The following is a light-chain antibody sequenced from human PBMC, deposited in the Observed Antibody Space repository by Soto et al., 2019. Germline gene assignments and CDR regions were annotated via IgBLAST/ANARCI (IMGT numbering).Light chain of an antibody. CDR1: SSDIGGYNF. Sequence: QSALTQPPSASGSPGQSVTISCTGTSSDIGGYNFVSWYQQYPGEAPKLMIYEVNKRPSGVPDRFSGSKSGNPASLTVSGLQSEDEALYFCSSSAGSTNLVFGRGTKLTVL. CDR2: EVN. CDR3: SSSAGSTNLV. J-gene: IGLJ3*02. V-gene: IGLV2-8*01.